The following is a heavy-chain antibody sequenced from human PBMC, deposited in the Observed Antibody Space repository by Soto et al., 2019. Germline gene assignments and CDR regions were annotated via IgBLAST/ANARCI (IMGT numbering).Heavy chain of an antibody. CDR1: GGSISSGGYY. CDR2: IYYSGST. J-gene: IGHJ3*02. Sequence: QVQLQESGPGLVKPSQTLSLTCTVSGGSISSGGYYWSWIRQHPGKGLEWIGYIYYSGSTYYNPSLKSRDTPAVDTSKNQFSLKLSSVTAADTAVYYWAREGHGSGYPTIDAFDIWGQGTMVTVSS. CDR3: AREGHGSGYPTIDAFDI. D-gene: IGHD3-3*01. V-gene: IGHV4-31*03.